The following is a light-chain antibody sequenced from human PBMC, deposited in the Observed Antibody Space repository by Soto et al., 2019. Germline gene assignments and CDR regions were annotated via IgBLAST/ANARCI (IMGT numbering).Light chain of an antibody. CDR3: QHYNSYSEA. V-gene: IGKV4-1*01. Sequence: DIVMTQSPDSLALSLGETATINCKSSQSVLYSSNNKNYLAWYQQKPGQPPNLLIYWASTRASGVPDRFSGSGSGTDFTLTISSLQPDDFATYYCQHYNSYSEAFGQGTKVELK. CDR1: QSVLYSSNNKNY. J-gene: IGKJ1*01. CDR2: WAS.